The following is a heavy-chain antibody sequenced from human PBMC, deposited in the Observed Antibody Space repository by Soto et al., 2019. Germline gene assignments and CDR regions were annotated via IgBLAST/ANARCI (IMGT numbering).Heavy chain of an antibody. CDR1: GYTFTSYD. Sequence: ASVKVSCKASGYTFTSYDINWVRQATGQGLEWMGWMNPNSGNTGYAQKFQGRVTMTRNTSISTAYMELSSLRSEDTAVYYCARDYSGSYSVPDAFDIWGQGTMVTVSS. CDR2: MNPNSGNT. J-gene: IGHJ3*02. V-gene: IGHV1-8*01. CDR3: ARDYSGSYSVPDAFDI. D-gene: IGHD1-26*01.